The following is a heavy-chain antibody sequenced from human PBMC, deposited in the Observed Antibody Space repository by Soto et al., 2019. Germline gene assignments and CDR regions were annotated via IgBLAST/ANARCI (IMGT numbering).Heavy chain of an antibody. CDR3: ARSSGTYSYGPGWFDP. Sequence: SVKVSCKASGGTFSSYAISWVRQAPGQGLEWMGGIIPIFGTANYAQKFQGRVTITADESTSTAYMELGSLRSEDTAVYYCARSSGTYSYGPGWFDPWGQGTLVTVSS. CDR1: GGTFSSYA. D-gene: IGHD5-18*01. V-gene: IGHV1-69*13. CDR2: IIPIFGTA. J-gene: IGHJ5*02.